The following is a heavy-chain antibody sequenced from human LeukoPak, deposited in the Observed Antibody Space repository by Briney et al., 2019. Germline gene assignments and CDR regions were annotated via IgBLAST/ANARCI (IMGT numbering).Heavy chain of an antibody. CDR2: IYSGSST. CDR1: GFTLSSNY. J-gene: IGHJ6*02. V-gene: IGHV3-66*01. CDR3: AREIGSGSYLGYYYYGMDV. D-gene: IGHD3-10*01. Sequence: GGSLRLSCAASGFTLSSNYMSWVRQAPGEGLEWVSVIYSGSSTYYADSVKGRFTISRDNSKNTLYLQMNSLRAEDTAVYYCAREIGSGSYLGYYYYGMDVWGQGTTVTVSS.